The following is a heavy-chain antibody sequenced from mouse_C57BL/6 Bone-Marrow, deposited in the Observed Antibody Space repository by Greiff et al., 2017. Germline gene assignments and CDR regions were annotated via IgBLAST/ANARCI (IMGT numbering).Heavy chain of an antibody. V-gene: IGHV3-6*01. Sequence: EVKLMESGPGLVKPSQSLSLTCSVTGYSITSGYYWNWIRQFPGNKLEWMGYISYDGSNNYNPSLKNRISITRDTSKNQFFLKLNSVTTEDTATYYCAREGYDGKDYYAMDYWGQGTSVTVSS. J-gene: IGHJ4*01. D-gene: IGHD2-2*01. CDR3: AREGYDGKDYYAMDY. CDR1: GYSITSGYY. CDR2: ISYDGSN.